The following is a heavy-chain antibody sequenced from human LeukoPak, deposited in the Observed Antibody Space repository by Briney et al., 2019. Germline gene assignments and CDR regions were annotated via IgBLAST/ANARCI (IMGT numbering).Heavy chain of an antibody. V-gene: IGHV3-66*02. CDR3: AVSFGSGEKYYFDY. D-gene: IGHD3-3*01. CDR2: IYSGGST. J-gene: IGHJ4*02. CDR1: GFTVSSNY. Sequence: GGSLRLSCAASGFTVSSNYMSWVRQAPGKGLELVSFIYSGGSTYYADSVKGRFTISRDNSKNTLYLQMISLRAEDTAVYYCAVSFGSGEKYYFDYWGQGTLVTVSS.